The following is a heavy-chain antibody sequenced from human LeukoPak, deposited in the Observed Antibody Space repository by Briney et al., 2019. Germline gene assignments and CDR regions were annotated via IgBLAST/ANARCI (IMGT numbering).Heavy chain of an antibody. CDR3: ARQGGRMRYSSSWYPFDY. J-gene: IGHJ4*02. D-gene: IGHD6-13*01. Sequence: PSETLSLTCTVSGGSISSYYWSWIRQPPGKGLEWIGYIYYSGSTNYNPSLRSRVTISVDTSKNQFSLKLSSVTAADTAVYYCARQGGRMRYSSSWYPFDYWGQGTLVTVSS. V-gene: IGHV4-59*08. CDR2: IYYSGST. CDR1: GGSISSYY.